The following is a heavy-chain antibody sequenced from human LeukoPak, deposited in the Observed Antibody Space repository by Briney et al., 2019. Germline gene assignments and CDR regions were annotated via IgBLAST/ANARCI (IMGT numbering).Heavy chain of an antibody. Sequence: GGSLRLSCAASGFTFSDYYMSWIRQAPGKGLEWVSYISSSGSTIYYADSVKGRFTISRDNAKNSLYLQMNSLRAEDTALYYCAKTSSTYYDFWSGYSDAFDIWGQGTMVTVSS. CDR3: AKTSSTYYDFWSGYSDAFDI. CDR2: ISSSGSTI. J-gene: IGHJ3*02. V-gene: IGHV3-11*01. D-gene: IGHD3-3*01. CDR1: GFTFSDYY.